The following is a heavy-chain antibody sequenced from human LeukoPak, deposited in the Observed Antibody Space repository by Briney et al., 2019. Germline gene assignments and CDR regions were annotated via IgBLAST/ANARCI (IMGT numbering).Heavy chain of an antibody. J-gene: IGHJ4*02. D-gene: IGHD3-3*01. V-gene: IGHV3-64*01. Sequence: GGSLRLSCAASEFTFSTYAMHWVRQAPGKGLEYVSAISSNGGSTYYANSVKGRFTISRDNSNNTLYLQMGSLRADDMAVYYCARVLRYDFWSGYDFWGQGTLVTVSS. CDR3: ARVLRYDFWSGYDF. CDR1: EFTFSTYA. CDR2: ISSNGGST.